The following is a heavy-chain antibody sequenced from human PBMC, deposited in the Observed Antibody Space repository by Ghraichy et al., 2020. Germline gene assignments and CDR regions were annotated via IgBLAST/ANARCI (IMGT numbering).Heavy chain of an antibody. CDR2: INPSGGST. Sequence: ASVKVSCKASGYTFTSYYMNWVRQAPGQGLEWMGIINPSGGSTSYAQKFQGRVTMTRDTSTSTVYMELSSLRSEDTAVYYCARVRGLERRQDYWGQGTLVTVSS. D-gene: IGHD1-1*01. CDR3: ARVRGLERRQDY. J-gene: IGHJ4*02. CDR1: GYTFTSYY. V-gene: IGHV1-46*01.